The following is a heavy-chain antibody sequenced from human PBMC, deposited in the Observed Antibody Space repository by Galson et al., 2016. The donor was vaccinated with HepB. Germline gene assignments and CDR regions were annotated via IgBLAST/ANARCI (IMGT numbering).Heavy chain of an antibody. CDR3: AKDRNYDFWSGYPLMDV. Sequence: SLRLSCAASGFTFSNYGMHWVRQAPGKGLEWVAVISYDGSNKFYADSVKGRFTISRDNSKNTVFLQMNSLRADDTAVFYCAKDRNYDFWSGYPLMDVWGKGTTVTASS. V-gene: IGHV3-30*18. CDR1: GFTFSNYG. D-gene: IGHD3-3*01. J-gene: IGHJ6*03. CDR2: ISYDGSNK.